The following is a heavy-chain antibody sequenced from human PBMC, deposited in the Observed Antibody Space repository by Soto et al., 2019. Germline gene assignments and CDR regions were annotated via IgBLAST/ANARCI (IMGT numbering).Heavy chain of an antibody. V-gene: IGHV3-33*01. CDR1: GFTFSSYG. CDR2: IWYDGSNK. D-gene: IGHD6-19*01. Sequence: GGSLRLSCAASGFTFSSYGMHWVRQAPGKGLEWVAVIWYDGSNKYYADSVKGRFTISRDNSKNTPYLQMNSLRAEDTAVYYCARERQWLVHAFDIWGQGTMVTVSS. CDR3: ARERQWLVHAFDI. J-gene: IGHJ3*02.